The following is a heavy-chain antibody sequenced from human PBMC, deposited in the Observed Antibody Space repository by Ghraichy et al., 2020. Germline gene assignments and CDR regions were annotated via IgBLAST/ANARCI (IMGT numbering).Heavy chain of an antibody. J-gene: IGHJ6*02. Sequence: GGSLRLSCAASGFTFSSYGMHWVRQAPGKGLEWVAVISYDGSNKYYADSVKGRFTISRDNSKNTLYLQMNSLRAEDTAVYYCAKDLIFGVVIWGGMDVWGQGTTVTVAS. D-gene: IGHD3-3*01. CDR3: AKDLIFGVVIWGGMDV. CDR1: GFTFSSYG. CDR2: ISYDGSNK. V-gene: IGHV3-30*18.